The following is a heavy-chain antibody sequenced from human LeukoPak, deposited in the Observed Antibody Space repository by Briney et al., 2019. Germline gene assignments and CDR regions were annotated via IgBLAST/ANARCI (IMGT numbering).Heavy chain of an antibody. CDR2: INHSGST. D-gene: IGHD3-22*01. V-gene: IGHV4-34*01. Sequence: PSETLSLTCAVYGGSFSGYYWSWIRQPPGKGLEWIGEINHSGSTNYNPSLKSRVTISVDTSKNQFSLKLSSVTAADTAVYYCARGLAYYYDSSGYFLDYWGQGTLVTVPS. CDR3: ARGLAYYYDSSGYFLDY. CDR1: GGSFSGYY. J-gene: IGHJ4*02.